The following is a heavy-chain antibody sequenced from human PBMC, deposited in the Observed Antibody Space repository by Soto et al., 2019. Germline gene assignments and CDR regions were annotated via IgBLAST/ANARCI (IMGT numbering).Heavy chain of an antibody. J-gene: IGHJ5*02. CDR1: GFTICSYS. D-gene: IGHD2-2*01. CDR3: ARPGYCSSSTCYNWFDP. Sequence: EGQLVESGGGLVQPGGSLRLSCAASGFTICSYSMNWVRQAPGKGLEWVSCISTSSSTKYYADSVKGRFTISRDTAKNSLSLQMNSLRAEDTAVYYCARPGYCSSSTCYNWFDPWGQGTLVTVSS. V-gene: IGHV3-48*01. CDR2: ISTSSSTK.